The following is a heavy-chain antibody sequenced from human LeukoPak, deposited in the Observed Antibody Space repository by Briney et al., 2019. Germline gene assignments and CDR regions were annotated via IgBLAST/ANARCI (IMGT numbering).Heavy chain of an antibody. D-gene: IGHD3-9*01. V-gene: IGHV3-53*01. Sequence: GGSLRLSCAASGSTVSSYFMSWVRQAPGKGLEWVSVIYDGSSTDYADSVKGRFTISRDNSKSTLYLQMNSLRAEDTAVYYCARDNYILTGYYNAFDIWGQGTLVTVSS. J-gene: IGHJ3*02. CDR2: IYDGSST. CDR3: ARDNYILTGYYNAFDI. CDR1: GSTVSSYF.